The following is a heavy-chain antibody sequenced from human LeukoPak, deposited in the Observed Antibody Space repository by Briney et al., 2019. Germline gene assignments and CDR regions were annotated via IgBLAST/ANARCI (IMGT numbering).Heavy chain of an antibody. J-gene: IGHJ4*02. CDR2: INHSGST. V-gene: IGHV4-34*01. CDR1: GESFSRYY. CDR3: ARGFDY. Sequence: PSETLSLTCVVYGESFSRYYWSWIRQPPGKGLEWIGEINHSGSTNYNPSLKSRVTISVDTSKNQFSLKLSSVTAADTAVYYCARGFDYWGQGILVTVSS.